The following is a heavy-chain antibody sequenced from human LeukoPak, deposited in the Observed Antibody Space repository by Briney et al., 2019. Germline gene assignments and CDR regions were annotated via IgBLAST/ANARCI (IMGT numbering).Heavy chain of an antibody. CDR2: ISGSGGST. CDR1: GFTFSSYA. J-gene: IGHJ4*02. D-gene: IGHD5-18*01. CDR3: AKLLRGYSYGRIDY. V-gene: IGHV3-23*01. Sequence: GGSLRLSCAASGFTFSSYAMSWVRQAPGKGLEWVSAISGSGGSTYYADSVKGRFTISRDNSKNTLYLQMNSLRAEDTAVYYCAKLLRGYSYGRIDYWGQGTLVTVSS.